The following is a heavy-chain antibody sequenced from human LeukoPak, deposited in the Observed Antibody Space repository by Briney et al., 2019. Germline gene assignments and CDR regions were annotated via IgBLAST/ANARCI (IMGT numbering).Heavy chain of an antibody. CDR3: ARAYSPYYDFWTGLFDY. CDR1: GGTFNSYA. J-gene: IGHJ4*02. V-gene: IGHV1-69*01. D-gene: IGHD3-3*01. Sequence: SVKVSCKASGGTFNSYAISWVRQAPGQGLEWMGGIIPIFGTANYAQKFQGRVTITADESTSTAYMELSSLRSEDTAVYYCARAYSPYYDFWTGLFDYWGQGTLVTVSS. CDR2: IIPIFGTA.